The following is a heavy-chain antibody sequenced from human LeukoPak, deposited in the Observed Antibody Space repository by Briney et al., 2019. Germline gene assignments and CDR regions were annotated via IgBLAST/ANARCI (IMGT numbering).Heavy chain of an antibody. CDR3: AREGRDRMVATDNNNWFDP. D-gene: IGHD5-12*01. J-gene: IGHJ5*02. V-gene: IGHV1-2*02. CDR1: GYTFTGYY. Sequence: ASVKVSCKASGYTFTGYYMHWVRQAPGQGLEWMGWINPNSGGTNYAQKLQGRVTMTRDTSISTAYMELSRQRSDDTAVYYCAREGRDRMVATDNNNWFDPWGQGTLVTVSS. CDR2: INPNSGGT.